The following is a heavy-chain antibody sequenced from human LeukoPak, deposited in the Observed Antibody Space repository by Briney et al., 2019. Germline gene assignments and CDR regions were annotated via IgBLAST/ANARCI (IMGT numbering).Heavy chain of an antibody. CDR2: ISAYNGNT. V-gene: IGHV1-18*01. J-gene: IGHJ4*02. CDR3: ARGWYSGTTAFLGY. Sequence: ASVKVSCKASGYTFTSYGISWVRQAPGQGLEWMGWISAYNGNTNYAQKLQGRVTMTTDTSTSTAYMELRSLRSDGTAVYYCARGWYSGTTAFLGYWGQGTLVTVSS. CDR1: GYTFTSYG. D-gene: IGHD1-1*01.